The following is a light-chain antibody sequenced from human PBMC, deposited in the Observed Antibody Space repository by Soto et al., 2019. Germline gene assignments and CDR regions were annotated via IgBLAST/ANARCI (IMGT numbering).Light chain of an antibody. CDR2: GAS. J-gene: IGKJ1*01. V-gene: IGKV3-20*01. CDR3: RQYGSSPRP. CDR1: QTVSSNY. Sequence: ENVFKQSPCTLSLYPGEGATLSCWASQTVSSNYLAWYQQIPGQAPMLIIYGASSRATGIPDRFSGSGSVTDFTLTTIRLQPEDVAVDYCRQYGSSPRPFGQGTKVDIK.